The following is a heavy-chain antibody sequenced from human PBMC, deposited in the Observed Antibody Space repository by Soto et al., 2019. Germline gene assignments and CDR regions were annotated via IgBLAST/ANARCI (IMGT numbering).Heavy chain of an antibody. CDR2: VNPSGGST. J-gene: IGHJ3*02. D-gene: IGHD3-10*01. CDR3: ACFIKASGTHDAFDI. Sequence: ASVKVSCKASGNTFTSYYMHWVRQAPGQGPEWMGLVNPSGGSTYYAQKFRGRVTMTRDTSTSTLYMELSSLRFDDTAVYYCACFIKASGTHDAFDIWGQGTMVTVSS. V-gene: IGHV1-46*01. CDR1: GNTFTSYY.